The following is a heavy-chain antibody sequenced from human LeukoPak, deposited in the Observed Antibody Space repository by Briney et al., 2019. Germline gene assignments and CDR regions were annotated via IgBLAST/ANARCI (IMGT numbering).Heavy chain of an antibody. Sequence: GGSLRLSCAASGFTFSSHAMSWVRQAPGKGLEWVSGIGGSGGRTYYADSVKGRFTISRDNSKNTLYLQMNSLRAEDTAVYYCAKELSGGWPFDYWGQGTLVTVSS. D-gene: IGHD6-19*01. CDR1: GFTFSSHA. CDR3: AKELSGGWPFDY. CDR2: IGGSGGRT. V-gene: IGHV3-23*01. J-gene: IGHJ4*02.